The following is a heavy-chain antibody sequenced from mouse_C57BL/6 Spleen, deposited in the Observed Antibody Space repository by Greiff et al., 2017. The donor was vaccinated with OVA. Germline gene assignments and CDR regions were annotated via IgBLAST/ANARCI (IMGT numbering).Heavy chain of an antibody. J-gene: IGHJ4*01. V-gene: IGHV1-52*01. CDR1: GYTFTSYW. D-gene: IGHD2-1*01. CDR2: IDPSDSET. Sequence: VQLQQPGAELVRPGSSVKLSCKASGYTFTSYWMHWVKQRPIQGLEWIGNIDPSDSETHYNQKFKDKATLTVDKSSSTAYMQLSSLTSDDSAVYYCARGGNYVYYAMDYWGQGTSVTVSS. CDR3: ARGGNYVYYAMDY.